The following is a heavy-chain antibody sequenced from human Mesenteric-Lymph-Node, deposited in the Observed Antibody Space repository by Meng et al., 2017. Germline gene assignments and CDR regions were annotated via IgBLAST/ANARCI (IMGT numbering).Heavy chain of an antibody. CDR1: GFTFSSYE. V-gene: IGHV3-21*01. CDR2: IRSRSSFI. D-gene: IGHD1-14*01. J-gene: IGHJ4*02. Sequence: GESLKISCAASGFTFSSYEMNWVRQAPGKGLEWVSSIRSRSSFIYYADSVRGRFTISRDSAKNSVSLEMNSLRAEDSAVYYCARYRDRTEPPSDYWGQGTLVTVSS. CDR3: ARYRDRTEPPSDY.